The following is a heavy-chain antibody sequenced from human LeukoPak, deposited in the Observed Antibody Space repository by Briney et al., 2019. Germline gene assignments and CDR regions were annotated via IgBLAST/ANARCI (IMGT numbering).Heavy chain of an antibody. V-gene: IGHV3-23*01. CDR3: AKQAPVRGAVAGAFDY. CDR1: GFTFSSRA. D-gene: IGHD6-19*01. J-gene: IGHJ4*02. CDR2: ISGIGRTT. Sequence: GGSLRLSCADPGFTFSSRAMAWVRQAPGKGREWVSSISGIGRTTYYADSVKGRFSSSRDNSKKTLYLQMDSLRAEDTAIYYCAKQAPVRGAVAGAFDYWGQEALVTVAS.